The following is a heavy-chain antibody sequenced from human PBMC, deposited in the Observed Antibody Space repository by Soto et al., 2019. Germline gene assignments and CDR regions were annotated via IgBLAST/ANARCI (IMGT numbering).Heavy chain of an antibody. J-gene: IGHJ6*02. CDR3: AKAYSSGWYPYYYYGMDV. D-gene: IGHD6-19*01. CDR1: GFTFSSYA. Sequence: VGSLRLSCAASGFTFSSYAMSWVRQAPGKGLEWVSAISGSGGSTYYADSVKGRFTISKDNSKNTLYLQMNSLGAEDTAVYYCAKAYSSGWYPYYYYGMDVWGQGTTVTVSS. CDR2: ISGSGGST. V-gene: IGHV3-23*01.